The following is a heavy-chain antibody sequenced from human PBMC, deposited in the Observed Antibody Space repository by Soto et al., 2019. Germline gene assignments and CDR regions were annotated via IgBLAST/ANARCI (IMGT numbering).Heavy chain of an antibody. CDR1: GFTFSTYS. Sequence: EVQLVESGGGLVKPGGSLRLSCAASGFTFSTYSMNWVRQAPGKGLEWVSSISGSGRYIYYADSVKGRFTISRDNAENSLYLAMNRLKAEDTAVYFCARVGGGVVVVPGVNRSDYLGQGALGTVSS. V-gene: IGHV3-21*01. J-gene: IGHJ4*02. CDR3: ARVGGGVVVVPGVNRSDY. D-gene: IGHD2-2*01. CDR2: ISGSGRYI.